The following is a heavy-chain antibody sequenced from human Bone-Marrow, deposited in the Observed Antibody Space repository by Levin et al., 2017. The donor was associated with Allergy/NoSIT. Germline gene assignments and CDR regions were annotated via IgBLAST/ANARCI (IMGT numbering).Heavy chain of an antibody. Sequence: RSQTLSLTCTVSGGSISTYFWSWIRQPPGKGLEWIGHLSSSGSSNYNPSLKSRVTISVDTSKNQLSLKLTSVTAADRAVYYCARDRVITSSNTYYYYGVDVWGQGTTVTVSS. CDR1: GGSISTYF. CDR3: ARDRVITSSNTYYYYGVDV. D-gene: IGHD4-11*01. CDR2: LSSSGSS. V-gene: IGHV4-59*01. J-gene: IGHJ6*02.